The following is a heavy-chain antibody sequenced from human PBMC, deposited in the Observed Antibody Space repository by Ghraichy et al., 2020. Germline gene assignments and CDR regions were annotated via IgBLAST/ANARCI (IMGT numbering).Heavy chain of an antibody. J-gene: IGHJ4*02. CDR3: ARDPSQMVTMFFDY. CDR1: EYGLHIYS. CDR2: INPGDDNT. D-gene: IGHD4-23*01. V-gene: IGHV1-3*01. Sequence: ASVKVSCKSSEYGLHIYSIHWVRQAPGQRLEWMGRINPGDDNTKYSQKFQGRITLTRDTSANTAFMELSSLTSEDTAIYYCARDPSQMVTMFFDYWGQGSLLTVSS.